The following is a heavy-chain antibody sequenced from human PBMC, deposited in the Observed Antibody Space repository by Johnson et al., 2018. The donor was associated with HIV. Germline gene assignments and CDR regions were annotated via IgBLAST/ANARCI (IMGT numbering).Heavy chain of an antibody. CDR1: GFSFSSYG. Sequence: VQLVESGGGLVQPGGSLRLSCAASGFSFSSYGVHWVRQAPGKGLEYVSSISSNGGSTYYANSVKGRFTISRDNSKNTLYLQMISLRAEDTALYYCARDHLSSRGAFDIWGQGTMVTVSS. J-gene: IGHJ3*02. CDR2: ISSNGGST. V-gene: IGHV3-64*01. CDR3: ARDHLSSRGAFDI. D-gene: IGHD6-13*01.